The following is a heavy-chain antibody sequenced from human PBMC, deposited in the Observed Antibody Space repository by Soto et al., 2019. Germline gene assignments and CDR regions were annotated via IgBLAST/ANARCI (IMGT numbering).Heavy chain of an antibody. D-gene: IGHD3-10*01. V-gene: IGHV1-69*02. J-gene: IGHJ6*03. CDR2: IIPILGIA. Sequence: ASVKVSCKASGGTFSSYTISWVRQAPGQGLEWMGRIIPILGIANYAQKFQGRVTITADKSTRTAYMELSSLRSEDTAVYYCARGYYGSGSYYNVGDYYYYMDVWGKGTTVTVSS. CDR3: ARGYYGSGSYYNVGDYYYYMDV. CDR1: GGTFSSYT.